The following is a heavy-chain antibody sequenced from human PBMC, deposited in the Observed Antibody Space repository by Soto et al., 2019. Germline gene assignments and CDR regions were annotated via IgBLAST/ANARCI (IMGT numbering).Heavy chain of an antibody. Sequence: VESLKIACKGSGYIFISHWISWVLQTPGKGLEWMGIINPGDSDVRYSPSFQGQVTISADKSINTAYLQWSSLKASDTATYYCTRPQSSGWYDYWGQGTLVTVSS. CDR2: INPGDSDV. CDR1: GYIFISHW. CDR3: TRPQSSGWYDY. J-gene: IGHJ4*02. D-gene: IGHD6-19*01. V-gene: IGHV5-51*01.